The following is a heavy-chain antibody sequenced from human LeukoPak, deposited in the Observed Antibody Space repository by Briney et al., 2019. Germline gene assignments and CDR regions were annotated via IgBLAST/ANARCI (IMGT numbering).Heavy chain of an antibody. CDR3: ARVGTGYSYGFTDYYYYMDV. J-gene: IGHJ6*03. CDR1: GFTFSSYW. D-gene: IGHD5-18*01. CDR2: IKQDGIEK. Sequence: PGGSLRLSCAASGFTFSSYWMSWVRQAPGKGLEWVANIKQDGIEKFYVDSVKGRFTISRDNAKNSLYLQMNSLRAEDTAVYYCARVGTGYSYGFTDYYYYMDVWGKGTTVTISS. V-gene: IGHV3-7*01.